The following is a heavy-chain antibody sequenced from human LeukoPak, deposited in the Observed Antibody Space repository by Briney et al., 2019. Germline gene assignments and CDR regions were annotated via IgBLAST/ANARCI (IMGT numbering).Heavy chain of an antibody. Sequence: ASVKVSCKASGYTFTSYDINWVRQATGQGLEWMGWMNPNSGNTDYAQKFQGRVTITADESTRTVYMELNRLRLEDTALYYCARVRGGKGYCSGGTCQWCFDSWGQGTLVTVSS. CDR1: GYTFTSYD. J-gene: IGHJ4*02. CDR2: MNPNSGNT. CDR3: ARVRGGKGYCSGGTCQWCFDS. D-gene: IGHD2-15*01. V-gene: IGHV1-8*01.